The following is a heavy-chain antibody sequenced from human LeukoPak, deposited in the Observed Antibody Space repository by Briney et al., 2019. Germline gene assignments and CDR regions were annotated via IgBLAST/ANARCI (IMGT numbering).Heavy chain of an antibody. CDR3: ITPLPYSAQ. D-gene: IGHD2-21*01. Sequence: GGSLRLSCAASGFTFNTYTMNWVRQAPGKGLEWVSYISGSSGIIDYADSVRGRFTISRDNAKNSLYLQMNSLRAEDTAVYYCITPLPYSAQGGQGTLVTVS. CDR1: GFTFNTYT. CDR2: ISGSSGII. J-gene: IGHJ4*02. V-gene: IGHV3-48*01.